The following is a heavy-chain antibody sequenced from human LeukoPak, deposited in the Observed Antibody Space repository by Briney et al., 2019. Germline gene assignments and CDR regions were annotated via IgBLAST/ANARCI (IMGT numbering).Heavy chain of an antibody. V-gene: IGHV4-39*01. CDR1: GGSISSSSYY. Sequence: SETLSLTCTVSGGSISSSSYYWGWIPPPPGKGLEWIGSIYYSGRTYYNPSLKSRVTISVDTSKNQFSLKLSSVSAANTAVYYCAKGGGKGYYFDYWGQGTLVTVSS. J-gene: IGHJ4*02. D-gene: IGHD3-16*01. CDR3: AKGGGKGYYFDY. CDR2: IYYSGRT.